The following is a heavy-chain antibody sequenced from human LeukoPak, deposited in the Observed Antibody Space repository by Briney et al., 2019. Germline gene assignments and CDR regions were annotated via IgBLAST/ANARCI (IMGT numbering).Heavy chain of an antibody. CDR1: GYTFTGYY. D-gene: IGHD6-19*01. CDR2: INPNSGGT. CDR3: ARGPGIAVAGYYYYYMDV. V-gene: IGHV1-2*02. Sequence: GASVKVSCKASGYTFTGYYMHWVRQAPGQGLEWMGWINPNSGGTNYAQKFQGRVTMTRDTSISTAYMELSRLRSDDTAVYYCARGPGIAVAGYYYYYMDVWGKGTTVTVSS. J-gene: IGHJ6*03.